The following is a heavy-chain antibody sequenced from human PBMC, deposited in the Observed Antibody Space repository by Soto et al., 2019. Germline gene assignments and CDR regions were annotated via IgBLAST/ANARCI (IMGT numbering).Heavy chain of an antibody. CDR3: AKERDQQWVRLPFDY. J-gene: IGHJ4*02. CDR2: FSATSENT. V-gene: IGHV3-23*01. Sequence: EVQLLESGGGLVQPGGSLRLSCVGSGFFFSSYTMTWVRQAPGKGLEWVSSFSATSENTYYADSVRGRFTISRDNSKNTLFLQMNSLTADDTAMYYWAKERDQQWVRLPFDYWGQGILVIVSS. D-gene: IGHD6-19*01. CDR1: GFFFSSYT.